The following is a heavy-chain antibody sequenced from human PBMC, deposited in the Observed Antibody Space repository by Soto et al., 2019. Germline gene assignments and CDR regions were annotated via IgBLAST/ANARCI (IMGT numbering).Heavy chain of an antibody. CDR3: VRSGDNYNLLDY. CDR1: GFTFSDHY. CDR2: SSNSGSFT. Sequence: GGSLRLSCAASGFTFSDHYMSWIRQAPGKGLEWIGYSSNSGSFTRYADSVKGRFSISRDNAKNSLFLQINSLRGDDTAIYYCVRSGDNYNLLDYWGQGTPVTAPQ. V-gene: IGHV3-11*06. J-gene: IGHJ4*02. D-gene: IGHD1-1*01.